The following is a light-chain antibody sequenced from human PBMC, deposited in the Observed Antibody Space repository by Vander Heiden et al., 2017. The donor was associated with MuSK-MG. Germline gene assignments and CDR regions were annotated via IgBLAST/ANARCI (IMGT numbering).Light chain of an antibody. CDR3: QQSYSTPPIT. V-gene: IGKV1-39*01. J-gene: IGKJ5*01. CDR2: AAS. CDR1: QSISSY. Sequence: IPTAQSPSSLSASVGDRVTITCRASQSISSYLNWYQQKPGKAPKLLIYAASSLQSGVPSRFSGSGSGTDFTLTISSLQPEDFATYYCQQSYSTPPITFGQGTRLEIK.